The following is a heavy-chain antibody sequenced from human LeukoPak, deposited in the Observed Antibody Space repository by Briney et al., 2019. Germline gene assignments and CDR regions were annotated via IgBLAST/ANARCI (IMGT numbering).Heavy chain of an antibody. J-gene: IGHJ4*02. CDR3: AREGDGYNGGFDY. Sequence: GASVKVSCKASGYTFTGYYMHWVQQAPGQGLEWMGWINPNSGGTNYAQKFQGRVTMTRDTSISTAYMELSRLRSDDTAVYYCAREGDGYNGGFDYWGQGTLVTVSS. V-gene: IGHV1-2*02. D-gene: IGHD5-24*01. CDR2: INPNSGGT. CDR1: GYTFTGYY.